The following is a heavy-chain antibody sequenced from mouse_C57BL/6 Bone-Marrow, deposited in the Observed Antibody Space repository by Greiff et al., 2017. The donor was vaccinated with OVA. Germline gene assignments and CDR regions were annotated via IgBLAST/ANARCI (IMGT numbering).Heavy chain of an antibody. V-gene: IGHV3-6*01. CDR2: ISYDGSN. Sequence: EVQVVESGPGLVKPSQSLSLTCSVTGYSITSCYYWNWIRQLPGNKLEWMGYISYDGSNNYNPSLKNRNSITRDTSKNQFFLKLNSVTTEYTATYYCARDEYYGSSYVAWLDYWGQGTMVTVSA. D-gene: IGHD1-1*01. CDR1: GYSITSCYY. CDR3: ARDEYYGSSYVAWLDY. J-gene: IGHJ3*01.